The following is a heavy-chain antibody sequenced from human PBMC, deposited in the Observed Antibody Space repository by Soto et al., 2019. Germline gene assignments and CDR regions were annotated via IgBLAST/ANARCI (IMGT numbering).Heavy chain of an antibody. Sequence: QVQLEQSGPGLVKPSQTLSLTCKISGGSITSTNHYWSWIRQSPREGLEWIGYIFDSGTTHYNPSLKGRVTTLGDTSQSQFSLTMHSVTVADSAVYYCAREVSGTGAFDYWGRGTLVTVSS. CDR3: AREVSGTGAFDY. D-gene: IGHD2-8*02. J-gene: IGHJ4*02. V-gene: IGHV4-31*02. CDR1: GGSITSTNHY. CDR2: IFDSGTT.